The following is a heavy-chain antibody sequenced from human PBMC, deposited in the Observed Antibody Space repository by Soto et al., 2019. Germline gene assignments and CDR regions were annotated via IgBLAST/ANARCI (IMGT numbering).Heavy chain of an antibody. CDR3: ARSRPNYYYYYGMDV. J-gene: IGHJ6*02. CDR2: IYYSGST. Sequence: QVQLQESGPGLVKPSETLSLTCTVSGGSISSYYWSWIRQPPGKGLEWIGYIYYSGSTNYNPSLKSRVTXAXXXSXXQVALKLSSVTAADTAVYYCARSRPNYYYYYGMDVWGQGTTVTVSS. V-gene: IGHV4-59*01. CDR1: GGSISSYY.